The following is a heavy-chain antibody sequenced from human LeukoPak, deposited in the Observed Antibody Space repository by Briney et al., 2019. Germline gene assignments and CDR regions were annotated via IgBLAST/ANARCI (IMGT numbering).Heavy chain of an antibody. D-gene: IGHD3-22*01. CDR1: GGSFSGYY. V-gene: IGHV4-34*01. Sequence: SETLSLTCAVYGGSFSGYYWSWIRQPPGKGLEWIGEINHSGSTNYNPSLKSRVTISVDTSKNQFSLKLSSVTAADTAVYYCARLNPWDSSGYYRYYYYMDVWGKGTTVTISS. J-gene: IGHJ6*03. CDR3: ARLNPWDSSGYYRYYYYMDV. CDR2: INHSGST.